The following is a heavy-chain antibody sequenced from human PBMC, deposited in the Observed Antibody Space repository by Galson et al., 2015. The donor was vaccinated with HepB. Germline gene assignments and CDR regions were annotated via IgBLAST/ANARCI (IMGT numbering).Heavy chain of an antibody. CDR2: ISTSSTTM. Sequence: SLRLSCAASGFALSSYSMNWVRQAPGKGLEWASYISTSSTTMYYADSVKGRFTISRDNAKNSLYLQMSSLRAEDTAIYYCARDWRAAGTFSVWGQGTLVTVSS. V-gene: IGHV3-48*01. CDR3: ARDWRAAGTFSV. J-gene: IGHJ4*02. D-gene: IGHD6-19*01. CDR1: GFALSSYS.